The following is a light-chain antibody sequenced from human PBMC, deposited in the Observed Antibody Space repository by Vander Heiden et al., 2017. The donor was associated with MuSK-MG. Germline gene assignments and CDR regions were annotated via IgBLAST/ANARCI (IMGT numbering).Light chain of an antibody. CDR1: QSINSW. Sequence: DIQMTQSPATLSASVGDRVTITCRASQSINSWLAWYQQKPGKAPKLLIYKASNLEVGVPSRFSGSGSGTEFTLTISSLQPDDFATYYCQHFNVWMFGQGTKVEFK. V-gene: IGKV1-5*03. CDR2: KAS. CDR3: QHFNVWM. J-gene: IGKJ1*01.